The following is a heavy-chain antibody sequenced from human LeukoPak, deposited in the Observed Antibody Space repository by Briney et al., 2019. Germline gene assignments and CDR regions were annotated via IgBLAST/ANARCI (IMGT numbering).Heavy chain of an antibody. D-gene: IGHD2-15*01. V-gene: IGHV3-23*01. J-gene: IGHJ6*02. CDR3: AKQKLPPWYYGMDV. Sequence: PGGSLRLSCAASGFTFSSYAMSWVRQAPGKGLEWVSAISGSGGSTYYADSVKGRFTISRDDSKNTLYLQMNSLRAEDTAVYYCAKQKLPPWYYGMDVWGQGTTVTVSS. CDR1: GFTFSSYA. CDR2: ISGSGGST.